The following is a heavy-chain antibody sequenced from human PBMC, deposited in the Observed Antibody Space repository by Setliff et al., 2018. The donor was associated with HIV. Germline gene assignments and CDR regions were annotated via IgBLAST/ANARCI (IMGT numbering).Heavy chain of an antibody. CDR3: TRDHTPPPNYDFWSGRIDLRNIFYYMDV. CDR2: INTNTGNP. D-gene: IGHD3-3*01. Sequence: VKVSCKASGYSLTSYSINWVRQAPGQGLEWMGYINTNTGNPTYAQGFTGRFVFSVDTPVSTAYLQIFSLKAEDTAVYYCTRDHTPPPNYDFWSGRIDLRNIFYYMDVWGTGSPVTVSS. V-gene: IGHV7-4-1*01. J-gene: IGHJ6*03. CDR1: GYSLTSYS.